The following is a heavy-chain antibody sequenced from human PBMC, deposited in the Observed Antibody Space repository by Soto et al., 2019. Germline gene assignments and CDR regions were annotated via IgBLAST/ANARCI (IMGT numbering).Heavy chain of an antibody. CDR2: ISAYNGNT. J-gene: IGHJ6*02. Sequence: QVQLVQSGAEVKKPGASVKVSCKASGYTFTSYGISWVRQAPGQGLEWMGWISAYNGNTNYAQKLQGRVTMTTGTSTSTAYMELRSLRSDDTAVYYCARADIVVVPAAIYYYGMDVWGQGTTVTVSS. CDR3: ARADIVVVPAAIYYYGMDV. CDR1: GYTFTSYG. D-gene: IGHD2-2*01. V-gene: IGHV1-18*01.